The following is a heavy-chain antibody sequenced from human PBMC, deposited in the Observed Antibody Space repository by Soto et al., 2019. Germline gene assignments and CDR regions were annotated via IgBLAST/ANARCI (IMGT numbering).Heavy chain of an antibody. V-gene: IGHV4-31*02. CDR2: IYYSGST. CDR3: ARGGIVVVPASYPAGWDYYYGMDV. Sequence: TLSLTCTVSGGSISSGGYYWSWLRQHPGRGLEWIGYIYYSGSTYCNPSLKSRVTISVDTSKNQFSLKLSSVTAGDTAVYYCARGGIVVVPASYPAGWDYYYGMDVWGQGTTVTVSS. D-gene: IGHD2-2*01. J-gene: IGHJ6*02. CDR1: GGSISSGGYY.